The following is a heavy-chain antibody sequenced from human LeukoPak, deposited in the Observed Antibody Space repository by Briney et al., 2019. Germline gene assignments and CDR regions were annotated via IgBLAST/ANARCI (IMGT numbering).Heavy chain of an antibody. Sequence: PSETLSLTCTVSGGSISSYYWSWIRQPPGKGLEWIRYIYYSGSTNYNPSLKSRVTISVDTSKNQFSLKLSSVTAADTAVYYCAREEPGITMVRGVISAWGQGTLVTVSS. CDR2: IYYSGST. J-gene: IGHJ5*02. CDR1: GGSISSYY. D-gene: IGHD3-10*01. CDR3: AREEPGITMVRGVISA. V-gene: IGHV4-59*12.